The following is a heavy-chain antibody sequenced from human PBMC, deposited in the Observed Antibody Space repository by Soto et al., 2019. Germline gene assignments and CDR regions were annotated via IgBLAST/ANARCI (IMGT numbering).Heavy chain of an antibody. CDR2: ISGSGSVT. Sequence: LRLSCAASGFTFSSYWMHWVRQDAGKGLLWVSSISGSGSVTQYADSVKGRFTISRDNSKNTLYLQMNSLRVEDTAVFFCANSPQDGLRYFDWFDYWGQGTLVTVSS. CDR1: GFTFSSYW. V-gene: IGHV3-23*01. D-gene: IGHD3-9*01. CDR3: ANSPQDGLRYFDWFDY. J-gene: IGHJ4*02.